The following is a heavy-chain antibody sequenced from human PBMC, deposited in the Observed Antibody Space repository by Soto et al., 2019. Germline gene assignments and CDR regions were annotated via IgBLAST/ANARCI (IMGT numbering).Heavy chain of an antibody. CDR2: MNPNSGNT. J-gene: IGHJ6*02. V-gene: IGHV1-8*02. Sequence: GASVKVSCKASGYTFSNYGINWVRQATGQGLEWMGWMNPNSGNTGYAQKFQGRVTMTRNTSISTAYMELSSLRSEDTAVYYCARGRDILTGYYGMDVWGQGTTVTVSS. CDR1: GYTFSNYG. D-gene: IGHD3-9*01. CDR3: ARGRDILTGYYGMDV.